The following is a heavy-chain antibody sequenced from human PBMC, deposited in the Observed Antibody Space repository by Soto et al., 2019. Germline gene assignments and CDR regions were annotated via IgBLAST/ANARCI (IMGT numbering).Heavy chain of an antibody. V-gene: IGHV1-3*01. CDR1: GYTFTNYA. Sequence: GDSVQVSCKASGYTFTNYAIHWVRQAPGQRLEWMGWINAGNGNTRYSQKFQGRVTITRDTSASTAYMELSSLRSEDTAVYYCARGCSGGSCYPRDNWFDPWGQGTLVTVAS. CDR2: INAGNGNT. D-gene: IGHD2-15*01. J-gene: IGHJ5*02. CDR3: ARGCSGGSCYPRDNWFDP.